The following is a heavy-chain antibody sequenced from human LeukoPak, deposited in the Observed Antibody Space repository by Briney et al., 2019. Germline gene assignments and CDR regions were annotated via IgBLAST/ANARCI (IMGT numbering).Heavy chain of an antibody. J-gene: IGHJ4*02. V-gene: IGHV3-11*04. D-gene: IGHD6-19*01. CDR2: ISTSGSTI. CDR1: GFSFSDYY. Sequence: PGGSLRLSCAASGFSFSDYYMSWIRQAPGKGLEWVSYISTSGSTIYYADSVQGRFTISRDNAKNSLYLQMNSLRAEDTAVYYCARPNSSGWSEYGYWGQGTLVTVSS. CDR3: ARPNSSGWSEYGY.